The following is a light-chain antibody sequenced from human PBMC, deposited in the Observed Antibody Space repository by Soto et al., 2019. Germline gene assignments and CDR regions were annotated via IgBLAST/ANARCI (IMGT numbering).Light chain of an antibody. V-gene: IGKV2-28*01. CDR2: LGS. J-gene: IGKJ4*01. Sequence: DIVMTQSPLSLPVTPGEPASISCRSSQSLLHRSGYNYLTWYLQKPGQSPQLLIYLGSSRASGVPDRFSGSGSGTDFTLKISRVEAEDVGVYYCMQALQTPITFGGGTKVEIK. CDR3: MQALQTPIT. CDR1: QSLLHRSGYNY.